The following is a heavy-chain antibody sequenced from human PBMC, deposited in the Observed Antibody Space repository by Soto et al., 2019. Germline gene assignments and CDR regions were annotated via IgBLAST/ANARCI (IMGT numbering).Heavy chain of an antibody. CDR3: AKAPRGGVIITTYSAHIDY. J-gene: IGHJ4*02. CDR1: GYTFTSYY. V-gene: IGHV1-46*01. D-gene: IGHD3-3*01. Sequence: QVQLVQSGAEVKKPGASVMLSCTASGYTFTSYYMHWVRQAPGQGLEWMGIINPDGGSTRYAQKYKGRVNMTRDTSKSTFYMELSSLRSEDTAVYYCAKAPRGGVIITTYSAHIDYWGQGTLVTVSS. CDR2: INPDGGST.